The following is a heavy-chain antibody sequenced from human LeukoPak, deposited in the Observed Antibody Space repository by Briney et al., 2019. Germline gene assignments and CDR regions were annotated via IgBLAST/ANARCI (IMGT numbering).Heavy chain of an antibody. D-gene: IGHD1-26*01. Sequence: GGSLRLSCAASGFTFSNYWMHWVRQAPGKGLVWVSRINPDGSSTTYADSVKGRFTISRDNAKNTLYLQMNSLRAEDTAVYYCARAGSGSYGAFDIWGQGTMVTVSS. CDR2: INPDGSST. J-gene: IGHJ3*02. V-gene: IGHV3-74*01. CDR3: ARAGSGSYGAFDI. CDR1: GFTFSNYW.